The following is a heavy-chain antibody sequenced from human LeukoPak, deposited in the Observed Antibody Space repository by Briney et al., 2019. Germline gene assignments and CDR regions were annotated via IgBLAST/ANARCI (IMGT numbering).Heavy chain of an antibody. CDR2: INHSGST. D-gene: IGHD1-26*01. Sequence: SETLSLTCAVYGGSFSGYYWSWIRQPPGKGLEWIGEINHSGSTNYNPSLKSRVTISVDTSKNQFSLKLSSVTAADTAVYYCARDLFSGSYFWFDPWGQGTLVTVSS. V-gene: IGHV4-34*01. CDR1: GGSFSGYY. J-gene: IGHJ5*02. CDR3: ARDLFSGSYFWFDP.